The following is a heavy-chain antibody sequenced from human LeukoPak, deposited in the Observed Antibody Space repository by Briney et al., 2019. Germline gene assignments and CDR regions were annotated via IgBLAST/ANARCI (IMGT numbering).Heavy chain of an antibody. CDR2: ISASCGST. V-gene: IGHV3-23*01. CDR3: AKYFGGSGGSSGFDY. J-gene: IGHJ4*02. CDR1: GFTFSNYA. D-gene: IGHD2-15*01. Sequence: GGSLRLSCAASGFTFSNYAMTWVRQAPGKGLEWVSGISASCGSTYYADSVKGRFTISRDNSKNTLYLQMNSLRAEDTAVYYCAKYFGGSGGSSGFDYWGQGTLVTVSS.